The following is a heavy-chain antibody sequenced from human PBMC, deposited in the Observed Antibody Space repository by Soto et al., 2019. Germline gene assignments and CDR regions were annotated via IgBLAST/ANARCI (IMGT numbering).Heavy chain of an antibody. V-gene: IGHV4-31*03. CDR2: IYYSGST. CDR3: ARAAAAGTFIFDY. D-gene: IGHD6-13*01. J-gene: IGHJ4*02. Sequence: SETLSLTCTVSGGSISSGGYYWSWIRQHPGKGLEWIGYIYYSGSTYYNPSLKSRVTISVDTSKNQFSLKLSSVTAADTAVYYCARAAAAGTFIFDYWGQGTLVTVSS. CDR1: GGSISSGGYY.